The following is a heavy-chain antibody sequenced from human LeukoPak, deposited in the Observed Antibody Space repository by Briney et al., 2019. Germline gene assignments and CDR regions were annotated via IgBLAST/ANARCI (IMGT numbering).Heavy chain of an antibody. CDR1: GFTFSSYS. CDR2: ISSSSRSYI. CDR3: TRGYCSSTSCHHFDY. V-gene: IGHV3-21*01. Sequence: GGSLRLSCAASGFTFSSYSMNWVRQAPGKGLEWVSSISSSSRSYIYYADSVKGRFTISRDNAKNSLYLQMNSLRAEDTAVYYCTRGYCSSTSCHHFDYWGQGTLVTVSS. D-gene: IGHD2-2*01. J-gene: IGHJ4*02.